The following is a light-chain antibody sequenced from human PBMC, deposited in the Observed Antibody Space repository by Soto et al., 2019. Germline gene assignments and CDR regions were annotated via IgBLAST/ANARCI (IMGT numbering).Light chain of an antibody. J-gene: IGKJ4*01. CDR2: DAS. CDR3: QQYDNLPLT. V-gene: IGKV1-33*01. Sequence: DIQMAQPPSSLSASVGEIVTISYQASQDISNYLNWYQQKPGKAPKIMIYDASNLETGVPSRFSGSGSGTDCTFTISSLQPEDIATYYCQQYDNLPLTLRGGTKVDIK. CDR1: QDISNY.